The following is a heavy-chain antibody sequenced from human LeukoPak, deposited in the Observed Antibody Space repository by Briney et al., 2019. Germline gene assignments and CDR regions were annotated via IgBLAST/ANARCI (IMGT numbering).Heavy chain of an antibody. CDR3: ARDVNYDLDV. J-gene: IGHJ6*04. V-gene: IGHV4-30-2*01. CDR1: GGSISSGGYY. Sequence: SETLSLTCTVSGGSISSGGYYWSWIRQPPGKGLEWIGYIYHSGSTYYNPSLKSRVTMSVDTSKNQFSLKLSSVTAADTAVYYCARDVNYDLDVWGKGTTVTVSS. CDR2: IYHSGST.